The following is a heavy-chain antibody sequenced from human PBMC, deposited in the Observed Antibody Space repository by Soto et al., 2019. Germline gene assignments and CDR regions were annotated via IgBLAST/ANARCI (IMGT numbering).Heavy chain of an antibody. V-gene: IGHV1-69*19. CDR3: AREVQVHSPAFVY. CDR2: ISTMFGAA. D-gene: IGHD2-15*01. Sequence: QVQLVQSGAEMKKPGSSVKVSCQSSGGTFNTYAMNWVRQAPGQGPEWMGDISTMFGAANYARKFQGRVTITADESTGTSYMQLSSLTSEDTALYFCAREVQVHSPAFVYWGQGTLVTVSS. J-gene: IGHJ4*02. CDR1: GGTFNTYA.